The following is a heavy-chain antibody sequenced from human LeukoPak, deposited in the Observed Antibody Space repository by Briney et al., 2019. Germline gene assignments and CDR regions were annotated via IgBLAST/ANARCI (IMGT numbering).Heavy chain of an antibody. Sequence: SETLPLTCTVSGGSISSYYWSWIRQPPGKGLEWIGYIYYSGSTNYNPSLKSRVTISVDTSKNQFSLKLSSVTAADTAVYYCARHYGTLWYYYYMDVWGKGTTVTVSS. CDR3: ARHYGTLWYYYYMDV. CDR1: GGSISSYY. V-gene: IGHV4-59*01. J-gene: IGHJ6*03. D-gene: IGHD3-10*01. CDR2: IYYSGST.